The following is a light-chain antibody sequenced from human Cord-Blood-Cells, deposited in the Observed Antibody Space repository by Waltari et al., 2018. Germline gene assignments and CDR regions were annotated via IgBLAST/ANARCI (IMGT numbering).Light chain of an antibody. CDR1: SSDVGGYNY. V-gene: IGLV2-14*01. Sequence: QSALTQPASVSGSPGQSITISCTGTSSDVGGYNYVYWYQQHPGKAPKLIIYEVSNRPSGVSNRFSGSKSGNTASLTISGLQAEDQADYYRSSYTSSSTLVFGGGTKLTVL. J-gene: IGLJ2*01. CDR2: EVS. CDR3: SSYTSSSTLV.